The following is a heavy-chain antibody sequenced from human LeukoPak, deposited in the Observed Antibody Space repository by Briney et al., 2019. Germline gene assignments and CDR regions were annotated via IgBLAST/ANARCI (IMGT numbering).Heavy chain of an antibody. V-gene: IGHV1-46*01. D-gene: IGHD3-22*01. CDR1: GYTFTSYY. CDR2: IDPSGGST. CDR3: ARVGGYYYDSSGCPDY. J-gene: IGHJ4*02. Sequence: GASVTVSCKASGYTFTSYYMHWVRQAPGQGLEWMGIIDPSGGSTSYAQKFQGRVTMTRDTSTSTVYMELSSLRSEDTAVYYCARVGGYYYDSSGCPDYWGQGTLVTVSS.